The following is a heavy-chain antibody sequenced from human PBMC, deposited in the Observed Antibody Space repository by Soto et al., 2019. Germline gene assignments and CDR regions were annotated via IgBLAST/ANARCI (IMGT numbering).Heavy chain of an antibody. CDR3: ARGDFDRSGNYNAGWLAP. J-gene: IGHJ5*02. CDR1: GYTFTAYY. V-gene: IGHV1-2*02. CDR2: INPNSGGT. D-gene: IGHD3-22*01. Sequence: ASVKVSCKASGYTFTAYYMHWLRQAPGQGLEWMGWINPNSGGTNYAQRFQGRVTVTNDTSISTTYMELSSLGSDDTAVYYCARGDFDRSGNYNAGWLAPWCEGTLLTVYS.